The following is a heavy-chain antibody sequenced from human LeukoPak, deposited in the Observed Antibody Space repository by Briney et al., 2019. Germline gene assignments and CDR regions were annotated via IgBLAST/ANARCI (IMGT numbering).Heavy chain of an antibody. V-gene: IGHV4-39*07. J-gene: IGHJ3*02. Sequence: SETLSLTCTVSGGSISSSSYYWGWIRQPPGKGLGWIGSIYYSGSTYYNPSLKSRVTIAPDTSKNQFSLKLSSVTAADTAVYYCARSLRSFDIWGQGTMVTVSS. CDR2: IYYSGST. CDR1: GGSISSSSYY. CDR3: ARSLRSFDI.